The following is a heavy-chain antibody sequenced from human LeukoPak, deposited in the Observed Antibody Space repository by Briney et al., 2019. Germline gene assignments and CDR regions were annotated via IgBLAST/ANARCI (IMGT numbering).Heavy chain of an antibody. V-gene: IGHV3-43D*03. CDR1: GFTFDDYG. CDR3: AELGITMIGGV. J-gene: IGHJ6*04. CDR2: ISWGGGDR. Sequence: GGSLRLSCAVSGFTFDDYGMHWVRQAPGKGLEWLSFISWGGGDRFYADSVKGRFTISRDNAKNSLYLQMNSLRAEDTAVYYCAELGITMIGGVWGKGTTVTISS. D-gene: IGHD3-10*02.